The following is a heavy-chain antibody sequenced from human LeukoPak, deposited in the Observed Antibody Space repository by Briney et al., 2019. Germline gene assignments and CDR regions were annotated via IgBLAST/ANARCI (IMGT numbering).Heavy chain of an antibody. CDR2: VYTSGSTSWST. V-gene: IGHV4-4*07. Sequence: PSETLSLTCSVSGGSISGYYWSWIRQPAGKGLEWIGRVYTSGSTSWSTNYNPSLKSRVTISVDTSKNQFSLKLSSVTAADTAVYYCARGLGTMIVVPYFDYWGQGTLVTVSS. CDR3: ARGLGTMIVVPYFDY. CDR1: GGSISGYY. J-gene: IGHJ4*02. D-gene: IGHD3-22*01.